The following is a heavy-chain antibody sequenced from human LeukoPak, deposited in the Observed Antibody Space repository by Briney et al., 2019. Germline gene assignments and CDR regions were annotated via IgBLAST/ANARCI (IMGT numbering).Heavy chain of an antibody. Sequence: PSETLSLTCIVSGYSIISDYFWGWVRQPPGKGPEWIGSIFHSGDVYYNPSLTSRVTLSVDPSNNRFSLKVTSVTAADTAIYYCARVVAPTSIDFWGQGTLVTVSS. CDR1: GYSIISDYF. D-gene: IGHD2-15*01. V-gene: IGHV4-38-2*02. J-gene: IGHJ4*02. CDR2: IFHSGDV. CDR3: ARVVAPTSIDF.